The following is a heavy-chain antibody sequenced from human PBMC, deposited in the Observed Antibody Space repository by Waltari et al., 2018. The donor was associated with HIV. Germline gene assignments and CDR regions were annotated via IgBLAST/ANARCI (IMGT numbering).Heavy chain of an antibody. CDR1: GGSFSGYY. CDR3: ARARYCSSTRCYTKGRRNSFYYYALDV. Sequence: QVQLQQWGAGLLKPSETLSLTCAVYGGSFSGYYWSWIRPPPGTGLEWIGEINQRGSTNYNPSLKSRVIISVDTSMNQFSLKLSSGTAADTAVYYCARARYCSSTRCYTKGRRNSFYYYALDVWGQGTTVTVSS. CDR2: INQRGST. D-gene: IGHD2-2*02. V-gene: IGHV4-34*01. J-gene: IGHJ6*02.